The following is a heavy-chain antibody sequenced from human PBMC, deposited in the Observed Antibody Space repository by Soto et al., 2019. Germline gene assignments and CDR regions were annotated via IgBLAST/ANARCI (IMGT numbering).Heavy chain of an antibody. CDR2: ISPDGRNE. V-gene: IGHV3-30*03. J-gene: IGHJ4*02. CDR1: GSTFSGDG. CDR3: TRGGTPYFDY. Sequence: GGSLRLSCVASGSTFSGDGMVWVRQAPGKGLEWVITISPDGRNEHYADSVKGRFTVSRDNSKNTLYLQMDSLRDEDTAVYYCTRGGTPYFDYWGEGTLVTVSS. D-gene: IGHD1-1*01.